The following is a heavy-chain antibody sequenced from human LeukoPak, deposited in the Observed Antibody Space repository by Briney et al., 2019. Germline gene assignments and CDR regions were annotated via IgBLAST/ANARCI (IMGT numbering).Heavy chain of an antibody. J-gene: IGHJ5*02. CDR1: GFTFSSYS. Sequence: GGSLRLSCAASGFTFSSYSMNWVRQAPGKGLEWVSSISSSSSYIYYADSVKGRFTISRDNAKNSLYLQMNSLRAEDTAVYYCARGATVTTVWFDPWGQGTLVTVSS. D-gene: IGHD4-11*01. CDR3: ARGATVTTVWFDP. V-gene: IGHV3-21*01. CDR2: ISSSSSYI.